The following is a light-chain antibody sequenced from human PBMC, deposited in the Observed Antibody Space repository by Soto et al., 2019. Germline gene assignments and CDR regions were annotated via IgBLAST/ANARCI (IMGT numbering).Light chain of an antibody. J-gene: IGKJ4*01. CDR3: QHYGSSRLT. Sequence: EVVLTQSPGTLSLSPGERATLSCRASQSASSSYLAWYQQKPGQAPRLLIYGASSRATGIPDRFSGGGSGTDFTLTISRLEPEDFAVYYCQHYGSSRLTFGGGTKVEIK. CDR1: QSASSSY. CDR2: GAS. V-gene: IGKV3-20*01.